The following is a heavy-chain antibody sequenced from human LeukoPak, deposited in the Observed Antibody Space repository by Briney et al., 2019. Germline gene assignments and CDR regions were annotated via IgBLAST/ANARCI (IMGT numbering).Heavy chain of an antibody. Sequence: PGGSLRLSCEASGFTFSSYGMHWVRQAPGKGLEWVAVISYDGSNKYYADSVKGRFTISRDNSKNTLYLQMNSLRAEDTAVYYCAKTMTTVTNYYGMDVWGQGTRVTVSS. J-gene: IGHJ6*02. CDR3: AKTMTTVTNYYGMDV. V-gene: IGHV3-30*18. D-gene: IGHD4-17*01. CDR2: ISYDGSNK. CDR1: GFTFSSYG.